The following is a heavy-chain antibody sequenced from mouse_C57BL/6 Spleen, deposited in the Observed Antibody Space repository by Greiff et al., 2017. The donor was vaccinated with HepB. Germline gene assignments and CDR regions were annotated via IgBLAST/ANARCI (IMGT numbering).Heavy chain of an antibody. Sequence: QVTLKESGPGILQSSQTLSLTCSFSGFSLSTSGMGVSWIRQPSGKGLEWLAHIYWDDDKRYNPSLKSRLTISKDTSRNQVFLKITSVDTADTATYYCARRALYYDYDEKNWYFDVWGTGTTVTVSS. CDR1: GFSLSTSGMG. V-gene: IGHV8-12*01. J-gene: IGHJ1*03. CDR2: IYWDDDK. D-gene: IGHD2-4*01. CDR3: ARRALYYDYDEKNWYFDV.